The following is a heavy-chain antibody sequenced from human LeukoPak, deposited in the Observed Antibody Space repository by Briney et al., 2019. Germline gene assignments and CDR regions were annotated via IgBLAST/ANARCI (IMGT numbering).Heavy chain of an antibody. D-gene: IGHD3-3*01. J-gene: IGHJ4*02. V-gene: IGHV3-23*01. CDR2: ISDSGGSA. Sequence: GGSLRLSCAASGFTFSSYAMTWVRQAPGKGLEWVSAISDSGGSAYYADSVKGRFTISRDNSKNTLYLQMNSLRAEDTAVYYCAKRRYYDFRSGYPDFDYWGQGTLVTVSS. CDR1: GFTFSSYA. CDR3: AKRRYYDFRSGYPDFDY.